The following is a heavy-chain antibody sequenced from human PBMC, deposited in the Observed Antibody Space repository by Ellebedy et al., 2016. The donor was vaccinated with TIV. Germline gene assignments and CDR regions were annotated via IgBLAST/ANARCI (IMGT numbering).Heavy chain of an antibody. J-gene: IGHJ6*02. CDR3: ARDLDYGMDV. CDR1: GYTFTSYD. CDR2: MNPNSGNT. Sequence: ASVKVSCXASGYTFTSYDINWVRQATGQGLEWMGWMNPNSGNTGYAQKFQGRVTITRDTSASTAYMELSSLRSEDTAVYYCARDLDYGMDVWGQGTTVTVSS. V-gene: IGHV1-8*01. D-gene: IGHD3-16*01.